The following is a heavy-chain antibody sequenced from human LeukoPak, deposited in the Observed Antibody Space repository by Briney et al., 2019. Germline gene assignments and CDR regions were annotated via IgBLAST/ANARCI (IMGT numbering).Heavy chain of an antibody. Sequence: GSLRLSCAASGFTFSSYSMNWVRQAPGKGLEWVSSISSSSSYIYYADSVKGRFTISRDNAKNSLYLQMNSLRAEDTAVYYCAKTRVSGGSRPFDYWGQGTLVTVSS. CDR3: AKTRVSGGSRPFDY. CDR2: ISSSSSYI. CDR1: GFTFSSYS. D-gene: IGHD2-15*01. V-gene: IGHV3-21*01. J-gene: IGHJ4*02.